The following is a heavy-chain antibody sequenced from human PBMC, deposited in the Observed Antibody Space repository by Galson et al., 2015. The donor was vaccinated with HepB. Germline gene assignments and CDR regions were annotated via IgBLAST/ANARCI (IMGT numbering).Heavy chain of an antibody. CDR3: ARVGEDMRDSYGYAPYYYYGMDV. J-gene: IGHJ6*02. CDR1: GGSISSYY. Sequence: ETLSLTCTVSGGSISSYYWSWIRQPPGKGLEWIGYIYYSGSTNYNPSLKSRVTISVDTSKNQFSLKLSSVTAADTAVYYCARVGEDMRDSYGYAPYYYYGMDVWGQGTTVTVSS. V-gene: IGHV4-59*01. CDR2: IYYSGST. D-gene: IGHD5-18*01.